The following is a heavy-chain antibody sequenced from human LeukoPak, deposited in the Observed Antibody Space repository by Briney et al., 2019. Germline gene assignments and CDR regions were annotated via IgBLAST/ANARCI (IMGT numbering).Heavy chain of an antibody. CDR1: GFTFSSYW. Sequence: PGGSLRLSCAASGFTFSSYWMSWVRQAPGKGLEWVANIKEDGSEKDYVDSVKGRFTISRDNAKNSLSLQMNILRAEDTAVYYCARVLHYYDSSTYYTDITGYFFDYWGQGSLVTVSS. J-gene: IGHJ4*02. CDR3: ARVLHYYDSSTYYTDITGYFFDY. D-gene: IGHD3-22*01. CDR2: IKEDGSEK. V-gene: IGHV3-7*01.